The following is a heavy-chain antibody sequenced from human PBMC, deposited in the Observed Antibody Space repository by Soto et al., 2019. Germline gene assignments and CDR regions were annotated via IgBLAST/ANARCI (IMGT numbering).Heavy chain of an antibody. V-gene: IGHV3-23*01. CDR3: AKGKLAAAGTRPPYNWFDP. CDR1: GFTFSSYA. Sequence: EVQLLESGGGLVQPGGSLRLSCAASGFTFSSYAMSWVRQAPGKGLEWVSAISGSGGSTYYADSVKGRFTISRDNSKNTLYLQMNSLRAEDTDVYYCAKGKLAAAGTRPPYNWFDPWGQGTLVTVSS. J-gene: IGHJ5*02. D-gene: IGHD6-13*01. CDR2: ISGSGGST.